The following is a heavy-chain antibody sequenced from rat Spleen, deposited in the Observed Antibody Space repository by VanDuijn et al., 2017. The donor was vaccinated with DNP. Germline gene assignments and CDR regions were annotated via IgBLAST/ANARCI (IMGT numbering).Heavy chain of an antibody. Sequence: EVQLVESGGDLVQPGRSLKLSCVASGFTFNNYWMTWIRQVPGKGLEWVASITSSGGDTYYSDSVRGRFTISRDNAKNTLYLQMNSLRSEDTATYYCTRHIYSGNWFAYWGQGTLVTVSS. CDR2: ITSSGGDT. J-gene: IGHJ3*01. CDR3: TRHIYSGNWFAY. CDR1: GFTFNNYW. D-gene: IGHD1-1*01. V-gene: IGHV5-31*01.